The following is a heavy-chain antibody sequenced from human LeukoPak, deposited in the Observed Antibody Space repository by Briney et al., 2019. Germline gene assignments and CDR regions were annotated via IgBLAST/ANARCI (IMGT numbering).Heavy chain of an antibody. Sequence: ASVKVSCKPSGYTFTSYAISWVRQAPGQGLEWMGWISAYNGNTKYAQKLQGRVTMTADTSTSTAYMDLGSLRSDDTAVYYCARSLGETYYYGMDVWGQGTTVTVSS. CDR1: GYTFTSYA. D-gene: IGHD3-10*01. CDR2: ISAYNGNT. V-gene: IGHV1-18*01. CDR3: ARSLGETYYYGMDV. J-gene: IGHJ6*02.